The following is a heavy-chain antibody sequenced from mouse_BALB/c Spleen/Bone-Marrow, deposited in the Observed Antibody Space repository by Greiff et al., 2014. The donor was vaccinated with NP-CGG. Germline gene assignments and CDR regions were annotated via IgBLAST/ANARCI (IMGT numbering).Heavy chain of an antibody. CDR2: IYPGSGST. Sequence: QVQLQQSGPELVKPGASVKMSCKASGYTLTDYVITWVKQRTGQGLEWIGEIYPGSGSTYYNEKFKGKATLTADKSSNTAYMQLGSLTSEDSAVYFCARLDGNYRYAMDYWGQGTSVTVSS. CDR3: ARLDGNYRYAMDY. J-gene: IGHJ4*01. V-gene: IGHV1-81*01. CDR1: GYTLTDYV. D-gene: IGHD2-1*01.